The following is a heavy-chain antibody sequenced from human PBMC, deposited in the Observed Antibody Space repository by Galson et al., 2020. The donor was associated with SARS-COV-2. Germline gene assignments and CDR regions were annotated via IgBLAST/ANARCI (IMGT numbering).Heavy chain of an antibody. CDR1: GDSVPSNSAA. D-gene: IGHD6-19*01. CDR2: TYYRPKWSS. CDR3: ARSPGTTVARTFDY. J-gene: IGHJ4*02. Sequence: SQTLSLTCDISGDSVPSNSAAWNWIRQSPSRGLESLGRTYYRPKWSSDYAVTVKSRITIKPDTSKNQFSLQLNSVTPDDTAVYYCARSPGTTVARTFDYWGQGTLVTVSS. V-gene: IGHV6-1*01.